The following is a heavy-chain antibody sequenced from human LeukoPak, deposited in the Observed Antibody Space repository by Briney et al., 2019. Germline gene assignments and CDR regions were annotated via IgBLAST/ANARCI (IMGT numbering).Heavy chain of an antibody. CDR1: GGSFSGYY. J-gene: IGHJ5*02. Sequence: SETLSLTCAVYGGSFSGYYWSWIRQPPGKGLEWIGEINHSGSTNYNPSLKSRVTISVDTSKNQFSLKLSSVTAADTAVHYCARLTLWFGELPPWGQGTLVTVSS. V-gene: IGHV4-34*01. D-gene: IGHD3-10*01. CDR2: INHSGST. CDR3: ARLTLWFGELPP.